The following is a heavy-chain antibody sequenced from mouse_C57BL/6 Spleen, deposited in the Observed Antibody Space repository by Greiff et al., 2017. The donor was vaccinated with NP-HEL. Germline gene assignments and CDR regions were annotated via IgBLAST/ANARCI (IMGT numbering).Heavy chain of an antibody. Sequence: EVNVVESGGGLVQPKGSLKLSCAASGFTFNTYAMHWVRQAPGKGLEWVARIRSKSSNYATYYADSVKDRFTISRDDSQSMLYLQMNNLKTEDTAMYYCVRDLTTAVAGDYAMDYWGQGTSVTVSS. J-gene: IGHJ4*01. CDR3: VRDLTTAVAGDYAMDY. D-gene: IGHD1-1*01. CDR1: GFTFNTYA. V-gene: IGHV10-3*01. CDR2: IRSKSSNYAT.